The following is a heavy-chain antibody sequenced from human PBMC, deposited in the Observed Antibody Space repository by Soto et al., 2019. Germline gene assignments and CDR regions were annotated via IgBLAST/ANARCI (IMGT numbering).Heavy chain of an antibody. CDR1: GGCFSVSD. J-gene: IGHJ4*02. D-gene: IGHD3-10*01. CDR3: ARDQNGSGNYYTRYFDY. V-gene: IGHV4-34*01. CDR2: INHSGST. Sequence: PSETLSLTCAACGGCFSVSDWGGILQPPGKGLEWIGEINHSGSTNYNPSLKSRVTISVDKYKNQFSLNLSSVTGADTAVYYCARDQNGSGNYYTRYFDYWGQGTLVTVSS.